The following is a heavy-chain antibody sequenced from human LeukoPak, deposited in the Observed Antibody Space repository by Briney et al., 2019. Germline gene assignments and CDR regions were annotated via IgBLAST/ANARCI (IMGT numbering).Heavy chain of an antibody. J-gene: IGHJ3*02. V-gene: IGHV3-48*02. CDR2: ISSSSSTI. Sequence: GGSLRLSCAASGFTFSSYSMNWVRQAPGKGLEWVSYISSSSSTIYYADSVKGRFTISRDNAKNSLYLQMNSLRDEDTAVYYCARASITMIVPGAFDIWGQGTMVTVSS. D-gene: IGHD3-22*01. CDR1: GFTFSSYS. CDR3: ARASITMIVPGAFDI.